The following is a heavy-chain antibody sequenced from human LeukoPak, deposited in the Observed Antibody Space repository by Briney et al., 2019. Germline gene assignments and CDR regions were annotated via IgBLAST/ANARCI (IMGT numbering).Heavy chain of an antibody. CDR3: ARGVKGYCSSTSCPGAFDI. J-gene: IGHJ3*02. CDR1: GFTFSSYE. D-gene: IGHD2-2*01. CDR2: ISSSGSTI. Sequence: GGSLRLSCAASGFTFSSYEMNWVRQAPGKGLEWVSYISSSGSTIYYADSVKGRFTISRDNAKNSLYLQMNSLRAEDTAVYYCARGVKGYCSSTSCPGAFDIWSQGTMVTVSS. V-gene: IGHV3-48*03.